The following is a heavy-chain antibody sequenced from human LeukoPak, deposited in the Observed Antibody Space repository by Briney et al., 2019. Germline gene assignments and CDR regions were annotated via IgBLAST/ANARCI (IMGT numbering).Heavy chain of an antibody. CDR2: ISGSGGST. D-gene: IGHD3-3*01. J-gene: IGHJ4*02. CDR3: AKDFLDFPKYYFDY. V-gene: IGHV3-23*01. Sequence: GGSLRLSCAASGFTFSSYAMSWVRQAPGKGLEWVSAISGSGGSTYYADSVKGRFTISRGNSKNTLYLQMNSLRAEDTAVYYCAKDFLDFPKYYFDYWGQGTLVTVSS. CDR1: GFTFSSYA.